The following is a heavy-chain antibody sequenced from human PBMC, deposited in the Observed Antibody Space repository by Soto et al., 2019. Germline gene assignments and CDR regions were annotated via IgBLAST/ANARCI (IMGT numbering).Heavy chain of an antibody. CDR2: IIPVFDKA. J-gene: IGHJ3*01. D-gene: IGHD3-16*01. CDR3: ARLRRDWGDAFDL. V-gene: IGHV1-69*01. CDR1: GGPFGSSA. Sequence: QVQLVQSGADVKKPGSSVKVSCKTSGGPFGSSAISWVRQAPAQGLEWMGEIIPVFDKANYAQNFQGRLTITADDPTGTVFMQLSSLRSEDTAAYFCARLRRDWGDAFDLWGLGTFVTVSS.